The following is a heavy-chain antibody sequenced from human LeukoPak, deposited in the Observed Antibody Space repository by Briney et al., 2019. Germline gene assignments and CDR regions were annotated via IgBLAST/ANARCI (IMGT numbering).Heavy chain of an antibody. CDR1: GYTFTDYY. J-gene: IGHJ4*02. Sequence: GSVKVSCKASGYTFTDYYMHWVRQAPGQGLEWMGWINPNSGGTNYAQKFQGRVTMTRDTSISTAYMELSRLRSDDTAVYYCAMPAYDFWSGFAFYWGQGTLVTVSS. CDR2: INPNSGGT. V-gene: IGHV1-2*02. CDR3: AMPAYDFWSGFAFY. D-gene: IGHD3-3*01.